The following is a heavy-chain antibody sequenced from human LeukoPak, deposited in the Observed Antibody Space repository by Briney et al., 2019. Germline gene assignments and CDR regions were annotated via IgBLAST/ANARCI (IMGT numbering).Heavy chain of an antibody. V-gene: IGHV4-4*07. CDR2: IYTSGST. D-gene: IGHD6-13*01. CDR1: GGSISSYY. CDR3: ARERPSGYSSIPDY. Sequence: SETLSLTCTVSGGSISSYYWSWIRQPAGKGLEWIGRIYTSGSTNYNPSLKSRVTMSVDTSKNQFSLKLSSVTAADTAVYYCARERPSGYSSIPDYWGQGTLVTVSS. J-gene: IGHJ4*02.